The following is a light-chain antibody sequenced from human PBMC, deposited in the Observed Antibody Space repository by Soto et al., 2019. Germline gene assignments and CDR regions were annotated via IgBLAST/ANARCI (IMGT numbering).Light chain of an antibody. J-gene: IGLJ3*02. CDR3: AAWDDSLNGRV. CDR2: SNN. Sequence: QAVVTQPPSASGTPGQRVTISCSGSSSNIGSNTVNWYQQLTGTAPKLLIYSNNQRPSGVPDRFSGSKSGTSASLAISGLQSEDEADYYCAAWDDSLNGRVFGGGTKLTVL. CDR1: SSNIGSNT. V-gene: IGLV1-44*01.